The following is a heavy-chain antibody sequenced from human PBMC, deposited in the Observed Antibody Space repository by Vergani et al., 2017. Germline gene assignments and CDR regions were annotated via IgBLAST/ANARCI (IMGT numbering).Heavy chain of an antibody. CDR3: AXEYSSTSGRAFDF. V-gene: IGHV3-48*01. CDR2: VSTGTKSQ. Sequence: QLVESGGGWVQPGGSLRLSCVVSGFAFSSYIMNWVRQAPGKGLEWVSFVSTGTKSQSYAESVKGRFTISRDSAKNSLYLQMDSLRAEDTAVYYCAXEYSSTSGRAFDFWGQRAKVTGSS. CDR1: GFAFSSYI. J-gene: IGHJ3*01. D-gene: IGHD2-2*01.